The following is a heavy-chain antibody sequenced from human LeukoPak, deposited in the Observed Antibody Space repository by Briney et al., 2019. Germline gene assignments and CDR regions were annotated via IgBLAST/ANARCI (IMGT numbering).Heavy chain of an antibody. V-gene: IGHV4-34*01. Sequence: SETLSLTCAVYGGSFSGYYWSWIRQPPGKGLEWIWEINHSGSTNYNPSLKCRVTISVDTSKNQFSLKLSSVTAADTAVYYCARGLGTVVVIAVTPNGMDVWGQGTTVTVSS. CDR1: GGSFSGYY. D-gene: IGHD2-15*01. CDR3: ARGLGTVVVIAVTPNGMDV. J-gene: IGHJ6*02. CDR2: INHSGST.